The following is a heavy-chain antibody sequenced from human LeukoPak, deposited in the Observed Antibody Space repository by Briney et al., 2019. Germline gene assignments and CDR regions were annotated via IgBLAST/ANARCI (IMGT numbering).Heavy chain of an antibody. V-gene: IGHV3-48*01. D-gene: IGHD6-19*01. Sequence: GGSLRLSCAASGFTFNTYTMNWVRQAPGKGLEWVSYISSSSNIMNYADSVKGRFTTSRDNAKNSLYLQMNSLRAEDTAVYYCARGAQWPYWGQGTLVTVSS. CDR1: GFTFNTYT. CDR2: ISSSSNIM. J-gene: IGHJ4*02. CDR3: ARGAQWPY.